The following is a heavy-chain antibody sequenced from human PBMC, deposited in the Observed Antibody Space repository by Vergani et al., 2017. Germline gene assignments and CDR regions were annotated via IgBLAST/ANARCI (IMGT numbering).Heavy chain of an antibody. CDR3: ARAIGRRLAAAPPGDY. CDR2: INSDGSST. Sequence: EVQLVESGGGLVQPGGSLRLSCAASGFTFSSYWMHWVRQAPGKGLVWVSRINSDGSSTSYADSVKGRFTISRDNAKNTLYLQMNSLRAEDTAVYYCARAIGRRLAAAPPGDYWGQGTLVTVSS. D-gene: IGHD6-13*01. CDR1: GFTFSSYW. J-gene: IGHJ4*02. V-gene: IGHV3-74*01.